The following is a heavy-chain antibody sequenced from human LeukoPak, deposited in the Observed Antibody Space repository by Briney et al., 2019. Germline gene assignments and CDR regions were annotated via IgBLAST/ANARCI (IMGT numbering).Heavy chain of an antibody. CDR3: ARDLFRGVANYYYGLDV. V-gene: IGHV3-53*01. CDR1: GFTVTYRT. D-gene: IGHD3-10*01. CDR2: IYGDDNT. Sequence: GGSLRLSCAISGFTVTYRTMSWVRQAPGKGLEWVSVIYGDDNTDYADSVKGRFTISRDNVKNMLYLRMNSLRAEDTAVYYCARDLFRGVANYYYGLDVWGLGTTVTVPS. J-gene: IGHJ6*02.